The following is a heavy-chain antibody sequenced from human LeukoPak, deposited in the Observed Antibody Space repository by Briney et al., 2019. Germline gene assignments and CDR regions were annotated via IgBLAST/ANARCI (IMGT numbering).Heavy chain of an antibody. CDR1: GYSISSGYY. Sequence: SETLSLTCAVSGYSISSGYYWGWIRQPPGKGLEWIGSIYHSGSTYYNPSLKSRVTISVDTSKNQFSLKLSSVTAADTAVYYCARGYYDPHDYWGQGTLVTVSS. V-gene: IGHV4-38-2*01. CDR3: ARGYYDPHDY. D-gene: IGHD3-22*01. J-gene: IGHJ4*02. CDR2: IYHSGST.